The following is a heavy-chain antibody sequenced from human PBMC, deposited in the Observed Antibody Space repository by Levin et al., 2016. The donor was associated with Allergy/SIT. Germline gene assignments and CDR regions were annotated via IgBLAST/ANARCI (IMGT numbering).Heavy chain of an antibody. Sequence: GESLKISCAASGFTFSSYAMSWVRQAPGKGLEWVSSISGSGGSTYYADSVKGRFTISRDNSKNTLYLQMNSLRAEDTAVYYCARWSGGSYYLDYWGQGTLVTVSS. D-gene: IGHD1-26*01. J-gene: IGHJ4*02. CDR1: GFTFSSYA. V-gene: IGHV3-23*01. CDR2: ISGSGGST. CDR3: ARWSGGSYYLDY.